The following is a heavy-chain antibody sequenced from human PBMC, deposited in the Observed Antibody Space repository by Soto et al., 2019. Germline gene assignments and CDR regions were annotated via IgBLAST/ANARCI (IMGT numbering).Heavy chain of an antibody. J-gene: IGHJ3*02. CDR2: ISAYNGNT. D-gene: IGHD1-26*01. CDR1: GYTFTNYG. V-gene: IGHV1-18*04. CDR3: ARVAGSYITGEGAFDI. Sequence: QVQLVQSGAEVKKPGASVKVSCKASGYTFTNYGISWVRQVPGQGLEWMGWISAYNGNTNYAQKLQGRVTMTTDTSTSTAYMELRSLTSDDTAVYYCARVAGSYITGEGAFDIWGQGTMVTVSS.